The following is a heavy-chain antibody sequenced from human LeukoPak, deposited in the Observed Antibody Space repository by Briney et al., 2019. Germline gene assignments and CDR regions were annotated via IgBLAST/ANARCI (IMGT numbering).Heavy chain of an antibody. CDR2: ICPGGTIT. V-gene: IGHV3-74*01. CDR1: GFTFSNYC. J-gene: IGHJ4*02. Sequence: GGSLRFSCTASGFTFSNYCMHWVRQTPGKGLIWVSRICPGGTITNYADSVKGRFTISRDDAKNMMFLQMNSLRADDTAVYYCVRDFRSADYWGQGILVTVSS. CDR3: VRDFRSADY.